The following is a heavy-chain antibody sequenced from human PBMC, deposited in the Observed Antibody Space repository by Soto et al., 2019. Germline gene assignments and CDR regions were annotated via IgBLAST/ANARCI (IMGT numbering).Heavy chain of an antibody. V-gene: IGHV2-5*02. CDR2: VYWDDDK. D-gene: IGHD3-9*01. CDR1: GFSLSSSGVG. CDR3: AHSLIFDDDMYYFDY. J-gene: IGHJ4*02. Sequence: QITLKESGPTLVKPTQTLTLTCTFSGFSLSSSGVGVGWIRQPPGKALEWLALVYWDDDKGYRPSLKSRLTITKDTSKNQVVLTMTNMDPVDTATYYCAHSLIFDDDMYYFDYWGLGTLVTVSS.